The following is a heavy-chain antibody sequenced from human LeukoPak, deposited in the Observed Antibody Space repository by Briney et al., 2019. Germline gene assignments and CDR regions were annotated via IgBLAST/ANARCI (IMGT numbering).Heavy chain of an antibody. J-gene: IGHJ5*02. CDR1: GGSISTYF. Sequence: SETLSLTCTVSGGSISTYFWTWIRQFPGKGLEWIGYISYTGTTSYNPSLKSRVTISVDTSKNQFSLSLSSVTAADTAVYYCARYHQPSGPNWLDRWGQGTLVTASS. D-gene: IGHD2-15*01. CDR2: ISYTGTT. V-gene: IGHV4-59*01. CDR3: ARYHQPSGPNWLDR.